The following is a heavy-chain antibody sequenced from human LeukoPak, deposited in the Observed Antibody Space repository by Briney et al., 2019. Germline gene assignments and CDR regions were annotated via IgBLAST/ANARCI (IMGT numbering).Heavy chain of an antibody. Sequence: SETLSLTCTVSGGSISSYYWSWIRQPPGKGLEWIGYIYDSGSTNYNPSLKSRVTISAETSKNQFSLKMSSVTAADTAVYYCARGRDYYSTCFDYWGQGTLVTVSS. J-gene: IGHJ4*02. CDR1: GGSISSYY. D-gene: IGHD3-22*01. V-gene: IGHV4-59*01. CDR3: ARGRDYYSTCFDY. CDR2: IYDSGST.